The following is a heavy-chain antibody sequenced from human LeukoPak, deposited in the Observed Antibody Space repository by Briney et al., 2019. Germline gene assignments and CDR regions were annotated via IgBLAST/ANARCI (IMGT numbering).Heavy chain of an antibody. Sequence: GASVKVSCKASGYTFTDYHLHWVRQAPGQGLEWMGWINPNSGGTKYAQKIQGRVTMTRDTSINTAYMELSGLRSDDTAVYYCARDIRPRAESSDYWGQGTLVAVSS. CDR1: GYTFTDYH. CDR3: ARDIRPRAESSDY. V-gene: IGHV1-2*02. D-gene: IGHD1-14*01. J-gene: IGHJ4*02. CDR2: INPNSGGT.